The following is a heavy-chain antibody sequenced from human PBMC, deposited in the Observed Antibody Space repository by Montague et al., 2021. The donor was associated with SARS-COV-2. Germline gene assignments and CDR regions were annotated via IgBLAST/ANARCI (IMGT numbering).Heavy chain of an antibody. CDR1: GGSFIGYY. V-gene: IGHV4-34*01. CDR2: INHNGNT. CDR3: ARRLYSFGSGTCRD. D-gene: IGHD3-10*01. Sequence: SETLSLTCTVPGGSFIGYYWGWIRQPPGKGLEWIGEINHNGNTQYNPSLKSRLTMSLDTSRTHISLQVTSVTAADTAVYFCARRLYSFGSGTCRDWGQGTLVTVSS. J-gene: IGHJ4*02.